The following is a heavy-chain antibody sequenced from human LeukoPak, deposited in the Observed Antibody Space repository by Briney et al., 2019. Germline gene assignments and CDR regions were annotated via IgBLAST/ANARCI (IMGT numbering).Heavy chain of an antibody. CDR3: ARRDYSGDNPVLDY. D-gene: IGHD4-23*01. Sequence: TSETLSLTCTVSGGSISGSRSYWGWIRQPPGKGLEWIGSVFHSGTTYYNPSLKSRLTISVDTSKNQFSLKLSSVTAADTAVYYCARRDYSGDNPVLDYWGQGTLVTVSS. CDR1: GGSISGSRSY. V-gene: IGHV4-39*01. CDR2: VFHSGTT. J-gene: IGHJ4*02.